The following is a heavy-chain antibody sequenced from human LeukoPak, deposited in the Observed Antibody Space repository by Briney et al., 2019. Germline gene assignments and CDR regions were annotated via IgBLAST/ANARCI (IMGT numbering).Heavy chain of an antibody. D-gene: IGHD5-24*01. CDR1: GFTFSSYR. CDR2: ISNSSSYI. J-gene: IGHJ4*02. Sequence: GGSLRLSCAASGFTFSSYRMNWVRQAPGKGLEWVSSISNSSSYIYYADSVKGQFTISRDNAKNSLYLQMNSLRAEDTAVYYCARDGGDGYNYDYWGQGTLVTVSS. CDR3: ARDGGDGYNYDY. V-gene: IGHV3-21*01.